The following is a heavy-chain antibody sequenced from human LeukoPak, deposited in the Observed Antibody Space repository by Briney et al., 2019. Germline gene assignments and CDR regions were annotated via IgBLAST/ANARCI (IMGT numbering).Heavy chain of an antibody. V-gene: IGHV4-59*01. CDR3: ARREGSGGYYYGMDV. CDR2: IYYSGST. J-gene: IGHJ6*02. D-gene: IGHD3-10*01. Sequence: SETLSLTCTVSGGSISSYYWSWIRQPPGKGLEWIGYIYYSGSTNYNPSLKSRVTISVDTSKNQFSLKLSSVTAADTAVYYCARREGSGGYYYGMDVWGQGALVTVSS. CDR1: GGSISSYY.